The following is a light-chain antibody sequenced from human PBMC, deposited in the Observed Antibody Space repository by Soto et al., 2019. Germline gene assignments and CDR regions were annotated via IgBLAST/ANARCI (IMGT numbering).Light chain of an antibody. V-gene: IGKV2-24*01. Sequence: DIVLTQTPLSSPVTLGQPASISCKSSQSLAYSDGNIYLNWLQQRPGQPPRLLIYKTSNRFSGVPDRFSGSGGGTDFTLKISKVEAEDVGVYYCVEASLLPHAFGQGTKVEIK. CDR3: VEASLLPHA. J-gene: IGKJ1*01. CDR1: QSLAYSDGNIY. CDR2: KTS.